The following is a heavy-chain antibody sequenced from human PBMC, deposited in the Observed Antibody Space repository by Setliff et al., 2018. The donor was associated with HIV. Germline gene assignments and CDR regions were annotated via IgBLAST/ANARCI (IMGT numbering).Heavy chain of an antibody. CDR1: GGSISAYY. Sequence: PSETLSLTCTVSGGSISAYYWSWIRQPPGKGLEWIGYIYYSGGTTYNPSLKSRVTISVDTSKNQFSLKLSSVTAADTAVYYCATAFDIWGQGTMVTVSS. CDR3: ATAFDI. V-gene: IGHV4-59*01. CDR2: IYYSGGT. J-gene: IGHJ3*02.